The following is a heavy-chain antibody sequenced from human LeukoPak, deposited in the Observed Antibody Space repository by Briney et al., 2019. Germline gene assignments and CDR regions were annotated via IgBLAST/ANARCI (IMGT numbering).Heavy chain of an antibody. CDR2: ISSNSKYT. CDR1: GFMFSDYF. Sequence: GGSLRLSCAASGFMFSDYFMSWIRQAPGKELEWISYISSNSKYTKYADSVKGRFTISRDNAENSLYLQMNSLRAEDTAVYYCARGHYGMDVWGQGTTVTVSS. J-gene: IGHJ6*02. V-gene: IGHV3-11*06. CDR3: ARGHYGMDV.